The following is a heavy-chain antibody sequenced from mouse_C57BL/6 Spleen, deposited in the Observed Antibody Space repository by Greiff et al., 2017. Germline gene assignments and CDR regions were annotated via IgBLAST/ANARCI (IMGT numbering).Heavy chain of an antibody. CDR3: ERITTVDYARDD. Sequence: DVKLVESGGGLVKPGGSLKLSCAASGFTFSSYAMSWVRQTPEKRLEWVATISDGGSYTYYPDNVKGRFTNSRDNAKNNLDLQMSDLKSEDTARYKCERITTVDYARDDGGQGTSVTVSS. CDR2: ISDGGSYT. V-gene: IGHV5-4*03. J-gene: IGHJ4*01. D-gene: IGHD1-1*01. CDR1: GFTFSSYA.